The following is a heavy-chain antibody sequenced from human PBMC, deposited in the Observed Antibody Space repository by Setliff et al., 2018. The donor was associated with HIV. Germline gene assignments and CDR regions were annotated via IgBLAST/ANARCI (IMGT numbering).Heavy chain of an antibody. J-gene: IGHJ5*02. V-gene: IGHV4-61*09. Sequence: TLSLTCTVSGGSMSSGSYSWTWLRQPAGKEPELIGHVYVGGTVIYNPSLASRLTISIVPSKNQFSLDLRSVTAADTAKYYCARGRTIGVSAVFFDPWGQGTPVTSPQ. D-gene: IGHD3-3*01. CDR1: GGSMSSGSYS. CDR2: VYVGGTV. CDR3: ARGRTIGVSAVFFDP.